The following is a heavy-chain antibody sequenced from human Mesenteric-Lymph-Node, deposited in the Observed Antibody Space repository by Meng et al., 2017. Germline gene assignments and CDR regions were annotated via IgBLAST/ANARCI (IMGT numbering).Heavy chain of an antibody. J-gene: IGHJ3*02. CDR2: IYYSGST. Sequence: SETLSLTCTVSGYSISSGYYWGWIRQPPGKGLEWIGSIYYSGSTYYNPSLKSRVTISVDTSKNQFSLKLSSVTAADTAVYYCARDWYYYDSSGYYSTWGAFDIWGQGTMVTVSS. D-gene: IGHD3-22*01. V-gene: IGHV4-38-2*02. CDR1: GYSISSGYY. CDR3: ARDWYYYDSSGYYSTWGAFDI.